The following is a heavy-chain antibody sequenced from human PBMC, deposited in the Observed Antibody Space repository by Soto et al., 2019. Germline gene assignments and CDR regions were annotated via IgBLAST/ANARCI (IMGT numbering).Heavy chain of an antibody. Sequence: QVQLVESGGGVVQPGRSLRLSCAASGFTFSSYGMHWVRQAPGKGLEWVAGISYDGSNKYYADSVKGRFTISRDNSKNTLYLQMNSLRAEDTAVYYCAKDLTDIVVVPAAHASQYYYYGMDVWGQGTTVTVSS. J-gene: IGHJ6*02. CDR2: ISYDGSNK. CDR1: GFTFSSYG. V-gene: IGHV3-30*18. CDR3: AKDLTDIVVVPAAHASQYYYYGMDV. D-gene: IGHD2-2*01.